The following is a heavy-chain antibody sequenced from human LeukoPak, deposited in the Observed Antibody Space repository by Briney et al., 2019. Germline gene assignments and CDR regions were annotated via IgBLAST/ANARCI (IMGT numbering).Heavy chain of an antibody. CDR1: GFTFSSYI. J-gene: IGHJ3*02. V-gene: IGHV3-21*01. Sequence: GGSLRLSCAASGFTFSSYIMNWVRQAPGKGLEWVSSISSSSSYIYYADSVKGRFTISRDNAKNSLYLQMNSLRAEDTAVYYCARDTTVTTRNPDAFDIWGQGTMVTVSS. CDR2: ISSSSSYI. CDR3: ARDTTVTTRNPDAFDI. D-gene: IGHD4-17*01.